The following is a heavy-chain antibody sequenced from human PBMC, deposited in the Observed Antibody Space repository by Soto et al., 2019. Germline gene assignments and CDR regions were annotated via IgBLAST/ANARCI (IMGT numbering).Heavy chain of an antibody. J-gene: IGHJ6*03. CDR3: AKARRSTIRSDSSGWDDYIHYYYYMDV. D-gene: IGHD6-19*01. Sequence: GGSLRLSCAASGFTFSSYAMSWVRQAPGKGLEWVSAISGSGGSTYYADSVKGWFTISRDNSKNTLFLQMNSLRAEDTAVYYCAKARRSTIRSDSSGWDDYIHYYYYMDVWGKGTTVTVSS. CDR2: ISGSGGST. CDR1: GFTFSSYA. V-gene: IGHV3-23*01.